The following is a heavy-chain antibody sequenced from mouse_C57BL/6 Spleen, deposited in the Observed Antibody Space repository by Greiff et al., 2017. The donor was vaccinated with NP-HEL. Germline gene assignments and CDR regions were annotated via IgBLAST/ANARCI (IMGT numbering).Heavy chain of an antibody. CDR2: IYPSDSET. CDR3: ARMEGSSYAMDY. CDR1: GYTFTSYW. D-gene: IGHD1-1*01. Sequence: QVHVKQPGAELVRPGSSVKLSCKASGYTFTSYWMDWVKQRPGQGLEWIGNIYPSDSETHYNQKFKDKATLTVDKSSSTAYMQLSSLTSEDSAVYYCARMEGSSYAMDYWGQGTSVTVSS. V-gene: IGHV1-61*01. J-gene: IGHJ4*01.